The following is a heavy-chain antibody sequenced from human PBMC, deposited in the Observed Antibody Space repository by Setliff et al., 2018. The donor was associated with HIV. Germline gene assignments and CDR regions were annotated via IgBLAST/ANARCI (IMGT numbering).Heavy chain of an antibody. Sequence: SETLSLTCTVSGGSISSGSYYWSWIRQPAGKGLEWIGRIYTSGSTYYSPSLKSRVTISVDTSKNQFSLKLSSVTAADTAVYYCARDPNRIAVAGTFDYWGQGTLVTVSS. CDR1: GGSISSGSYY. CDR3: ARDPNRIAVAGTFDY. D-gene: IGHD6-19*01. V-gene: IGHV4-61*02. CDR2: IYTSGST. J-gene: IGHJ4*02.